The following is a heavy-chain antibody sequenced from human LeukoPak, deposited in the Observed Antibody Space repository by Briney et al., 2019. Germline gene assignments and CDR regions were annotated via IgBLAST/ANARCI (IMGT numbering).Heavy chain of an antibody. CDR1: GGSISSSY. J-gene: IGHJ6*02. V-gene: IGHV4-59*01. D-gene: IGHD6-19*01. CDR3: ARAPLYSGGSGWSIYYFYAMDV. Sequence: ASQTLSLTRTVSGGSISSSYWSWVQQPPGKGLEWIGYIDNSGSTNYNPSLKSRVTISLDTPKSQFSLKLSSVTAADTAVYYCARAPLYSGGSGWSIYYFYAMDVWGQGTTVTVSS. CDR2: IDNSGST.